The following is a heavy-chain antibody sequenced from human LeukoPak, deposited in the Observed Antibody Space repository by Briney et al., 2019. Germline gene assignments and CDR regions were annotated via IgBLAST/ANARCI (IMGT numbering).Heavy chain of an antibody. J-gene: IGHJ4*02. CDR2: ISSSGGST. CDR3: AKGASVWYMSECDH. D-gene: IGHD6-19*01. Sequence: GSLRLSCAASGFTFSSYAMTWVRQAPGKGLEWVSGISSSGGSTYYADSVKGRFTISRDNSKNTFYLQMNSLRVEDTAIYYCAKGASVWYMSECDHWGQGTLVTVSS. CDR1: GFTFSSYA. V-gene: IGHV3-23*01.